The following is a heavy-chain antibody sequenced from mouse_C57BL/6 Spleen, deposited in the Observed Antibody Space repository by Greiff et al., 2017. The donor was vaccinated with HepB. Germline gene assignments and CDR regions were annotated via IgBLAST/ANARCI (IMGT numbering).Heavy chain of an antibody. D-gene: IGHD2-3*01. CDR2: IYPRSGNT. J-gene: IGHJ2*01. Sequence: VKLVESGAELARPGASVKLSCKASGYTFTSYGISWVKQRTGQGLEWIGEIYPRSGNTYYNEKFKGKATLTADKSSSTAYMELRSLTSEDSAVYFCARESDGYLYYFDYWGQGTTLTVSS. CDR3: ARESDGYLYYFDY. V-gene: IGHV1-81*01. CDR1: GYTFTSYG.